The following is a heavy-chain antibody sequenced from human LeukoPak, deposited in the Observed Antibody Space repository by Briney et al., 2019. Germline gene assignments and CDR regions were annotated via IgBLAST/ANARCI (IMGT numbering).Heavy chain of an antibody. J-gene: IGHJ4*02. D-gene: IGHD3-16*02. Sequence: GGSLRLSCAASGFTFSNAWMSWVRQAPGKGLEWVGRIKSKTDGGTTDYAAPVKGRFTISRDDSKSTLYLQMNSLKTEDTAVYYCTSRQPLYADYVWGSYRENDWFGYWGQGTLVTVSS. CDR1: GFTFSNAW. V-gene: IGHV3-15*01. CDR2: IKSKTDGGTT. CDR3: TSRQPLYADYVWGSYRENDWFGY.